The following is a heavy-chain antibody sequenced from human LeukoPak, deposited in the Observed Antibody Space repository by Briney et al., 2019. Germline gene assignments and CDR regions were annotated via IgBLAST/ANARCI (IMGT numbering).Heavy chain of an antibody. J-gene: IGHJ4*02. CDR3: ARAGGGSSGWPFDY. CDR1: GYTFTGYY. V-gene: IGHV1-2*02. Sequence: ASVKVSCXASGYTFTGYYMHWVRQAHGQGLEWMGWINPNSGGTNYAQKFQGRVTMTRDTSISTAYMELSRLRSDDTAVYYCARAGGGSSGWPFDYWGQGTLVTVSS. D-gene: IGHD6-19*01. CDR2: INPNSGGT.